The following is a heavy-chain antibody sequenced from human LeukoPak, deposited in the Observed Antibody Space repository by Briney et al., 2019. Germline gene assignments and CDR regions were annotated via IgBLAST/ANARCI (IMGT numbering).Heavy chain of an antibody. CDR1: GYSMSSGYY. D-gene: IGHD4-17*01. CDR2: IYNSGST. V-gene: IGHV4-38-2*02. Sequence: SETLSLTCAVSGYSMSSGYYWGWIRPPPGKGLEWVGSIYNSGSTYYNPSLKSRVTISVDRSKNQFSLKVNSVTAADTAVYYCARDMGYGDYVRLGDYWGQGTLVTVSS. CDR3: ARDMGYGDYVRLGDY. J-gene: IGHJ4*02.